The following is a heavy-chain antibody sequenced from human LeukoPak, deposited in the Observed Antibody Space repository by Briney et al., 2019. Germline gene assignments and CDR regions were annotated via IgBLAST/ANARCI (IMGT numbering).Heavy chain of an antibody. V-gene: IGHV3-66*01. J-gene: IGHJ4*02. Sequence: GGSLRLSCVASGFAISSNYISWVRQAPGKGLEWVSVIQSGGDTYYADSVKDRFTISRDNSQNTLYVHMNSLRAEDTAVYYCARDLSGSYWGQGTLVTVSS. CDR3: ARDLSGSY. D-gene: IGHD1-26*01. CDR1: GFAISSNY. CDR2: IQSGGDT.